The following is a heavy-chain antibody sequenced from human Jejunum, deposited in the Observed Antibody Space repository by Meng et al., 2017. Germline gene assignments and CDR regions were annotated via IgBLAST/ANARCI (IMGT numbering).Heavy chain of an antibody. V-gene: IGHV3-9*01. CDR1: GFTFDDYA. J-gene: IGHJ4*02. Sequence: SLKISCAASGFTFDDYAMHWVRQAPGKGLEWVSGISWSSGNIAYADSVKGRFTISRDNAKNSLYLQMNSLRAEDTALYYCAKASGSTGYYYVDCWGQGNRVTVSS. CDR2: ISWSSGNI. D-gene: IGHD3-22*01. CDR3: AKASGSTGYYYVDC.